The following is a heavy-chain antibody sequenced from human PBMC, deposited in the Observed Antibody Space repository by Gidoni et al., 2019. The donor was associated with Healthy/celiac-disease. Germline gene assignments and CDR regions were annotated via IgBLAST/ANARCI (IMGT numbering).Heavy chain of an antibody. J-gene: IGHJ4*02. CDR1: GGSISSYY. D-gene: IGHD5-18*01. CDR2: IDYSGST. Sequence: QVQLQESGPGLVKPPETLYLTCNVSGGSISSYYWGWIRQPPGKGLEWIGYIDYSGSTNYNPSLKSRVTLSVDTSKTQFSLKLRSVTGADTAVYYCARGGGYSYGEDYWGQGTLVTVSS. CDR3: ARGGGYSYGEDY. V-gene: IGHV4-59*01.